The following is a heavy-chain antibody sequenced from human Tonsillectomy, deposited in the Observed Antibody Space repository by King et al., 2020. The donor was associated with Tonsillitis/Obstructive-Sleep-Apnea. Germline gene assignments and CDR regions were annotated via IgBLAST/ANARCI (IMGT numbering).Heavy chain of an antibody. CDR1: GGSFSGYY. CDR2: IDHSGST. V-gene: IGHV4-34*01. D-gene: IGHD4-17*01. CDR3: ASEMAYGVYGFDI. Sequence: VQLQQWGAGLLKPSETLSLTCAVYGGSFSGYYWSWIRQPPGRGLEWIGEIDHSGSTNYNPSLKSRVTISVDTSKNQFSLELRSVTAADTAVYYCASEMAYGVYGFDIWGQGTMVTVS. J-gene: IGHJ3*02.